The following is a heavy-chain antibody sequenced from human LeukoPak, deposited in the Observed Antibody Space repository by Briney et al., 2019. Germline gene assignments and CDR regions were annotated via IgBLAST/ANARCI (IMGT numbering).Heavy chain of an antibody. CDR3: TRRGGATGIDY. V-gene: IGHV3-73*01. CDR2: IRSKANSYGT. D-gene: IGHD1-26*01. J-gene: IGHJ4*02. CDR1: GFTFSGSA. Sequence: GGSLRLSCAASGFTFSGSAMHWVRQASGKGLEWVGRIRSKANSYGTAYAASVKGRFTISRDDSKNTAYLQMNSLKTEDTAVYYCTRRGGATGIDYWGQGTLVTVSS.